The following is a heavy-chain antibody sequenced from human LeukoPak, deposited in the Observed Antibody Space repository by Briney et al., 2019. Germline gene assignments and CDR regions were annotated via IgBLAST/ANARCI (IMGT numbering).Heavy chain of an antibody. Sequence: GASVKVSCKASGYTFTSYDINWVRQAPGQGLEWMGWMNPNSGNTGYAQKFQGRVTMTRNTSISTAYMELSSLRSEDTAVYYCATRGYSYGHDAFDIWGQGTMVTVSS. CDR3: ATRGYSYGHDAFDI. D-gene: IGHD5-18*01. CDR1: GYTFTSYD. V-gene: IGHV1-8*01. J-gene: IGHJ3*02. CDR2: MNPNSGNT.